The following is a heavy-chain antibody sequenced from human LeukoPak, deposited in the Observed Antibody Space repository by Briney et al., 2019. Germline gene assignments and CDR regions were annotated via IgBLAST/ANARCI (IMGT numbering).Heavy chain of an antibody. J-gene: IGHJ5*02. CDR2: IYNSGYT. D-gene: IGHD2-2*01. Sequence: PSETLSLTCTVSGVSISTYYWSWIRQPPGKGPEWTGYIYNSGYTDYNPSLKSRVIISVDTSRNQFSLKLGSVTAADAAVYYCARHPVPAARFTDRFDPWGQGTLVTVSS. CDR1: GVSISTYY. CDR3: ARHPVPAARFTDRFDP. V-gene: IGHV4-59*08.